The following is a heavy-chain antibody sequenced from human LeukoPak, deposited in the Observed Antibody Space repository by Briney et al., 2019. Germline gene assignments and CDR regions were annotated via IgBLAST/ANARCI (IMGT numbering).Heavy chain of an antibody. CDR1: GFTFSSFG. V-gene: IGHV3-23*01. CDR2: ISGSGGNT. Sequence: PGGSLRLSCAASGFTFSSFGMSWLRQAPGKGLEWVSGISGSGGNTYYADSVKGWFSISRDNSKNTLYLQMNSLRAEDTAVYYCARDGVYCSGGSCNNWFEPWGPGTLVTVSS. J-gene: IGHJ5*02. CDR3: ARDGVYCSGGSCNNWFEP. D-gene: IGHD2-15*01.